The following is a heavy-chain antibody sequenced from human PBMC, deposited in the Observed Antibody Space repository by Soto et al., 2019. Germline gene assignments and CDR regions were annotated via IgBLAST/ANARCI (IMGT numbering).Heavy chain of an antibody. V-gene: IGHV4-59*01. D-gene: IGHD5-18*01. CDR2: IYSSGST. CDR1: GGSISIYY. J-gene: IGHJ4*02. CDR3: ARDHPHSYGVYYFDY. Sequence: QVQLQESGPGLVKPSETLSLTYTVHGGSISIYYWNWIRQSPWKELEWIGYIYSSGSTHDNPSLQNRVPISIDTSKNQVSLKVNSVTAADTAVYYCARDHPHSYGVYYFDYWGQGTPVTVSS.